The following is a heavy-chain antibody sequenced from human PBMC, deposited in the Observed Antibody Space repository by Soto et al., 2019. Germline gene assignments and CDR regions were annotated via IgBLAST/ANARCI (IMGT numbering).Heavy chain of an antibody. CDR1: GGSISSSSYY. CDR2: IYYSGST. CDR3: ARLCSSCWLDY. Sequence: SDALSLTWTVSGGSISSSSYYWVLIRQPPGKGLEWVGSIYYSGSTYYNPSLKSRVTISVDTSKNQFSLKLSSVTAADTAVYYCARLCSSCWLDYWGQGTLFTVSS. D-gene: IGHD6-19*01. V-gene: IGHV4-39*01. J-gene: IGHJ4*02.